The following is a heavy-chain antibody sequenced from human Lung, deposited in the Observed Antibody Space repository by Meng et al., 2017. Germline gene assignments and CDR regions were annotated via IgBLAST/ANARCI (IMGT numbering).Heavy chain of an antibody. D-gene: IGHD6-19*01. CDR1: GYTFTSYG. V-gene: IGHV1-18*01. J-gene: IGHJ4*02. Sequence: QVQLVQAGAEGKKPGASVKVACKASGYTFTSYGISWVRQAPGQGLEWMGWISAYNGNTNYAQKLQGRVTMTTDTSTSTAYMELRSLRSDDTAVYYCARDIGQWLVQRDLDYWGQGTLVTVSS. CDR3: ARDIGQWLVQRDLDY. CDR2: ISAYNGNT.